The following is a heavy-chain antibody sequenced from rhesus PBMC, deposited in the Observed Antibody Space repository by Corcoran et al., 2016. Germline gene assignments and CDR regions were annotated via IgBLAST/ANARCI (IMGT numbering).Heavy chain of an antibody. V-gene: IGHV4-73*01. Sequence: QVKLQQWGEGLRKSSETLSLTCAVYGGSISGYYHWSWIRQAPGKGLEWIGNIDGNRASTNYIPSLKNRVTISKDTSKNQFSLKVSSVTAADTAVYYCARDGVLKTFDVWGPGVLVTVSS. D-gene: IGHD3-22*01. J-gene: IGHJ5-1*01. CDR3: ARDGVLKTFDV. CDR2: IDGNRAST. CDR1: GGSISGYYH.